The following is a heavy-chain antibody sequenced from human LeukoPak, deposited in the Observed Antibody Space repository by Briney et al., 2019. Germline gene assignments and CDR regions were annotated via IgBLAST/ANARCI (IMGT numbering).Heavy chain of an antibody. J-gene: IGHJ4*02. CDR1: GFTFSDYY. Sequence: GGSLRLSCAASGFTFSDYYMTWVRQAPGKGLEWVGRIKSKTDGGTTDYAAPVKGRFTISRDDSKNTLYLQMDSLKTEDTAVYYCIRYYDYWGQGTLVTVSS. CDR3: IRYYDY. CDR2: IKSKTDGGTT. V-gene: IGHV3-15*01.